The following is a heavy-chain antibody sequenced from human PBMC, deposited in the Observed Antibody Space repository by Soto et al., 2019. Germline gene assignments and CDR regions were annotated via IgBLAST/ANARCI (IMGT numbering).Heavy chain of an antibody. Sequence: EVQLVESGGGLVKPGGSLRLSCAASVFTFSSYSMNWVRQAPGKGLEWVSSISSSSSYIYYADSVKGRFTISRDNAKNSLYLQMNSLRAEDTAVYYCARDDLADYYDSSGYIWGQGTLVTVSS. V-gene: IGHV3-21*01. CDR3: ARDDLADYYDSSGYI. J-gene: IGHJ4*02. CDR2: ISSSSSYI. D-gene: IGHD3-22*01. CDR1: VFTFSSYS.